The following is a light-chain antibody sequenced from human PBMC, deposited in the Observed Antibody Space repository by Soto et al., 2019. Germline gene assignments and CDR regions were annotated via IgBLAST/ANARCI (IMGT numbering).Light chain of an antibody. V-gene: IGLV2-14*01. CDR2: DVS. J-gene: IGLJ1*01. Sequence: QSALTQPASVSGSPGQSITISCTGTSSDVGGYNYVSWYQQHPGKAPKLMIYDVSNRPSGVSNRFSGSKSGNTASLTISGRQADDEADYYCSSYTSNNTQVFGTGTKVTVL. CDR1: SSDVGGYNY. CDR3: SSYTSNNTQV.